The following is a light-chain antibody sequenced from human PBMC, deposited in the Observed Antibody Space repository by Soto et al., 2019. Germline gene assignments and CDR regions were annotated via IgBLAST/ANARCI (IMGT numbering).Light chain of an antibody. J-gene: IGKJ4*01. Sequence: DIPMTQSPPTLSASVGDRVTITCRASHSISKWLAWYQQKSGKAPKLLIYEASSLKSGVPSRFSGSGSGTEFTLTINSLQPDDVATYYCQQYDTFLTFGGGTRVEIK. CDR3: QQYDTFLT. CDR2: EAS. CDR1: HSISKW. V-gene: IGKV1-5*03.